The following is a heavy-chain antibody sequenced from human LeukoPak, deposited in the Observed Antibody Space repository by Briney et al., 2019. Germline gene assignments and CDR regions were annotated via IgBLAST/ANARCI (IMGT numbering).Heavy chain of an antibody. Sequence: SETLSLTCSVSGGSISSYFWNWIRQPPGKGLEWIGYVDYSGSTNSNASLKSRVTISVDTSKNQVSLKLNSVTAADTAVYYCARGPDSGSYYAWFDPWGQGTLVTVSS. CDR1: GGSISSYF. J-gene: IGHJ5*02. V-gene: IGHV4-59*12. D-gene: IGHD3-10*01. CDR3: ARGPDSGSYYAWFDP. CDR2: VDYSGST.